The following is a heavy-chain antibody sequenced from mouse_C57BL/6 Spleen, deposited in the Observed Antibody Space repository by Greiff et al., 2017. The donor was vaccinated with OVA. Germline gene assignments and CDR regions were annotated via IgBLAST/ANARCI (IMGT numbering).Heavy chain of an antibody. V-gene: IGHV1-63*01. CDR2: IYPGGGYT. Sequence: VQLQESGAELVRPGTSVKMSCKASGYTFTNYWIGWAKQRPGHGLEWIGDIYPGGGYTNYNEKFKGKATLTADKSSSTAYMQFSSLTSEDSAIYYCALYSNYVPWFAYWGQGTLVTVSA. CDR1: GYTFTNYW. D-gene: IGHD2-5*01. J-gene: IGHJ3*01. CDR3: ALYSNYVPWFAY.